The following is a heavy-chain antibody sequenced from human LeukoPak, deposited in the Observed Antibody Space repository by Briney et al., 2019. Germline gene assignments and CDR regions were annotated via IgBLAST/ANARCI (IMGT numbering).Heavy chain of an antibody. Sequence: ASVKVSFKASGYTFTSYAMHWVRQAPGQRLEWMGWINAGNGNTKYSQKFQGRVTITRDTSASTAYMELSSLRSEDTAVYYCARDLWLQLFDYWGQGTLVTVSS. CDR1: GYTFTSYA. D-gene: IGHD5-24*01. CDR3: ARDLWLQLFDY. CDR2: INAGNGNT. J-gene: IGHJ4*02. V-gene: IGHV1-3*01.